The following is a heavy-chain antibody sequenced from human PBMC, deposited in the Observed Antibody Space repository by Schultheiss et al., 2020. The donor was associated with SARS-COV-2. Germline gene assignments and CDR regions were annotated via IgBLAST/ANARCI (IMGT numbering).Heavy chain of an antibody. CDR3: ARDAAVGATGGRCCSY. J-gene: IGHJ4*02. D-gene: IGHD1-26*01. CDR1: GFTFSSYA. CDR2: ISGSGGST. V-gene: IGHV3-23*01. Sequence: GGSLRLSCAASGFTFSSYAMSWVRQAPGKGLEWVSAISGSGGSTYYADSVKGRFTISRDNSKNTLYLQMNSLRAEDTAVYYCARDAAVGATGGRCCSYWGQGTLVTVSS.